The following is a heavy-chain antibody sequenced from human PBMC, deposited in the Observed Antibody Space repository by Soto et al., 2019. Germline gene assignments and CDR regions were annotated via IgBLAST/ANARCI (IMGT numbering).Heavy chain of an antibody. D-gene: IGHD1-26*01. CDR3: ANEEGSGSYRRFDY. CDR1: GFTCSSYA. V-gene: IGHV3-23*01. CDR2: ISGSGGST. Sequence: EVQLLESGGGLVQPGGSLRLSCAASGFTCSSYAMSWVRQAPGKGLEWVSAISGSGGSTYYADSVKGRFTISRDNSKHTLYLQMNSLRAEDTAVYYCANEEGSGSYRRFDYWGQGTLVSVSS. J-gene: IGHJ4*02.